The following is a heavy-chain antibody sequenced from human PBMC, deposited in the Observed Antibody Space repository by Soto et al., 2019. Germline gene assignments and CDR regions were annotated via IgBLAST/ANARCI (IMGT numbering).Heavy chain of an antibody. CDR1: GYTFTGYY. Sequence: GSSVKASCKASGYTFTGYYMHWVRQAPGQGLEWMGWINPNSGGTNYAQKFQGWVTMTRDTSISTAYMELSRLRSDDTAVYYCARDRIPIAARVVSSCCMDFRCQALTVTLFS. CDR3: ARDRIPIAARVVSSCCMDF. V-gene: IGHV1-2*04. CDR2: INPNSGGT. D-gene: IGHD6-6*01. J-gene: IGHJ6*02.